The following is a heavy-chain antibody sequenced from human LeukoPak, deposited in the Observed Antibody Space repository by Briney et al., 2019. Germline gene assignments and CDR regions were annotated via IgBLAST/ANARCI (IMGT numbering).Heavy chain of an antibody. J-gene: IGHJ4*02. CDR3: ARCRHETYYDILTGYSTEHYFDY. D-gene: IGHD3-9*01. V-gene: IGHV4-34*01. Sequence: SETLSLTCAVYGGSFSGYYWSWIRQPPGKGLEWIGEINHSGSTNYNPSLKSRVTISVDTSKNQFSLKLSSVTAADTAVYYCARCRHETYYDILTGYSTEHYFDYWGQGTLVTVSS. CDR1: GGSFSGYY. CDR2: INHSGST.